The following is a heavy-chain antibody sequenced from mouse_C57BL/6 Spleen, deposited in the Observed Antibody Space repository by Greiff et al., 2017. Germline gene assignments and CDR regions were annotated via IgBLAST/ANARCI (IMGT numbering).Heavy chain of an antibody. J-gene: IGHJ2*01. Sequence: LQQPGAELVKPGASVTLSCKASGYTFTSYWMHWVKQRPGRGLEWIGRIGPNSGGTKYNEKFKSKATLTVDKPSSTAYMQLSSLTSEDSAVYYCAREGTGTIYFDYWGQGTTLTVSS. CDR1: GYTFTSYW. CDR2: IGPNSGGT. CDR3: AREGTGTIYFDY. D-gene: IGHD4-1*01. V-gene: IGHV1-72*01.